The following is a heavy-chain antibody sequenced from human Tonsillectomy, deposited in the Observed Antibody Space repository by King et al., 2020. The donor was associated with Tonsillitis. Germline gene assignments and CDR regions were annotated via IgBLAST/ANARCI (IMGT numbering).Heavy chain of an antibody. CDR2: IRYDGSNK. D-gene: IGHD3-22*01. Sequence: VQLVESGGGVVQPGGSLRLSCAASGFTFSSYGMHWVRQAPGKGLEWVAFIRYDGSNKYYVDSVKGRFTISRDNSKNTLYLQMNSLRAEDTAVYYCAKAMGSSGYYDYWGQGTLVTVSS. CDR1: GFTFSSYG. V-gene: IGHV3-30*02. CDR3: AKAMGSSGYYDY. J-gene: IGHJ4*02.